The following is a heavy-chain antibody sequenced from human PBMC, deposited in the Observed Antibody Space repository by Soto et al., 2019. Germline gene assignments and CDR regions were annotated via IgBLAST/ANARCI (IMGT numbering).Heavy chain of an antibody. CDR1: GDSISSYY. D-gene: IGHD3-16*01. J-gene: IGHJ4*02. CDR2: IYYNGNT. Sequence: SETLSLTCTVSGDSISSYYWSWIRQPPGKGLEWIGNIYYNGNTNYNPSLKSRVTMSVDTSKNQVVLTMTNMDPADTVRYYCARALGSWGAYYFDYWGQGTLVTVSS. CDR3: ARALGSWGAYYFDY. V-gene: IGHV4-59*01.